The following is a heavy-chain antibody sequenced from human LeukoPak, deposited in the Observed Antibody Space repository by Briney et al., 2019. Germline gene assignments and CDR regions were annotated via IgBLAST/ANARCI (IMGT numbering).Heavy chain of an antibody. CDR2: IYHGGST. V-gene: IGHV4-38-2*02. CDR3: ARETRTMIVVGDAFDI. D-gene: IGHD3-22*01. J-gene: IGHJ3*02. CDR1: GYSISSGYY. Sequence: SSETLSLTCTVSGYSISSGYYWGWIRQPPGKGLEWIGSIYHGGSTYYNPSLKSRVTISVDTSKNQFSLKLSSVTAADTAVYYRARETRTMIVVGDAFDIWGQGTMVTVSS.